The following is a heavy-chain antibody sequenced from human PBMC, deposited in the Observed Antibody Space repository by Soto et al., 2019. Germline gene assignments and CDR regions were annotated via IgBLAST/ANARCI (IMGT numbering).Heavy chain of an antibody. CDR1: GFTFSSYA. Sequence: GGSLRLSCAASGFTFSSYAMHWVRQAPGKXLEWVAVISYDGSNKYYADSVKGRFTISRDNSKNTLYLQMNSLRAEDTAVYYCARGKTYYYDSSGYPTEYYFDYWGQGTLVTVSS. J-gene: IGHJ4*02. CDR3: ARGKTYYYDSSGYPTEYYFDY. D-gene: IGHD3-22*01. V-gene: IGHV3-30-3*01. CDR2: ISYDGSNK.